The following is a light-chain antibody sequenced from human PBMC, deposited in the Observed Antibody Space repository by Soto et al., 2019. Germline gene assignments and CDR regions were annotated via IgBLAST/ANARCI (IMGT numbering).Light chain of an antibody. CDR1: QSISSW. CDR3: QQYNSFTWT. V-gene: IGKV1-5*01. Sequence: DIQMTKSPSTLSASVGDRVTITCRASQSISSWLAWYQQKPGKAPKLLIYDASSLESGVPSRFSGSGSGTEFTLTISSLQPDDFATYYCQQYNSFTWTFGQRTKVDI. J-gene: IGKJ1*01. CDR2: DAS.